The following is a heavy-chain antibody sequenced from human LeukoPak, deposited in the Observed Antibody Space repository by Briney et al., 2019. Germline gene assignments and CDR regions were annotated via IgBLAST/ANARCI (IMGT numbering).Heavy chain of an antibody. J-gene: IGHJ6*04. Sequence: GGSLRLSCAASGFTFDDYGMSWVRQAPGKGLEWVSGINWNGGSTGYADSVKGRFTISRDNAKNSLYLQMNSLRAEDTAVYYCAELGITMIGGVWGKGTTVTISS. D-gene: IGHD3-10*02. CDR2: INWNGGST. CDR1: GFTFDDYG. V-gene: IGHV3-20*04. CDR3: AELGITMIGGV.